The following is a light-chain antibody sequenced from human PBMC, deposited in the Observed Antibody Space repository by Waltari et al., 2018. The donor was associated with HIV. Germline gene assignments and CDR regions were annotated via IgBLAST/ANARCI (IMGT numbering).Light chain of an antibody. V-gene: IGKV3-20*01. J-gene: IGKJ3*01. CDR3: QQFGSSRFT. CDR1: QSVNSSN. CDR2: GAS. Sequence: ELVLTQPPGPLSLSTGESPTLSCSASQSVNSSNLAWYQQKPGQAPRLLIYGASNRATGIPDRFSGSASGTEFTLSINTVEPEDFVLYFCQQFGSSRFTFGPGTKVDF.